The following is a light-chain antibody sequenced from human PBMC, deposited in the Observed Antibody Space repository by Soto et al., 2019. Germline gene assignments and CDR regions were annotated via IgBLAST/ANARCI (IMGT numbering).Light chain of an antibody. Sequence: NFMLTQPHSVSESPGRTVTISCTRSSGSIANNYVHWYQQRPGSSPTTVIYENDQRPSGVPDRFSGSIDSSSNSASLTISGLQTEDEADYCCHSFGGLFNWVFGGGTKLTVL. CDR2: END. J-gene: IGLJ3*02. CDR3: HSFGGLFNWV. CDR1: SGSIANNY. V-gene: IGLV6-57*01.